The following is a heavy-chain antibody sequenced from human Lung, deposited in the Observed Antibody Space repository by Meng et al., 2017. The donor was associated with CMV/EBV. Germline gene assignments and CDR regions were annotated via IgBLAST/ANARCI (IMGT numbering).Heavy chain of an antibody. J-gene: IGHJ3*02. Sequence: GESLKISCAPSGFSFSTYTLHWVRQAPGKGLEWVASISSSRSYINYADPVKGRFTISRDNAKDSLYLQMSSLRAEDTAVYYCARERLYQPLWGDALDIWGQGTMVTGSS. CDR2: ISSSRSYI. V-gene: IGHV3-21*06. D-gene: IGHD2-2*01. CDR3: ARERLYQPLWGDALDI. CDR1: GFSFSTYT.